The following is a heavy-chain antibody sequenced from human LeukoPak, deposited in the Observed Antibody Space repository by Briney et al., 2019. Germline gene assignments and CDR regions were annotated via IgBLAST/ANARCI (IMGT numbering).Heavy chain of an antibody. D-gene: IGHD4-23*01. CDR1: GGSISSGGYS. Sequence: SETLSLTCAVSGGSISSGGYSWSWIRQPPGKGLEWIGYIYYSGSTYYNPSLKSRVTISVDTSKNQFSLKLSSVTAADTAVYYCARGWQRWSRWGQGTLVTVSS. CDR3: ARGWQRWSR. J-gene: IGHJ4*02. CDR2: IYYSGST. V-gene: IGHV4-30-4*07.